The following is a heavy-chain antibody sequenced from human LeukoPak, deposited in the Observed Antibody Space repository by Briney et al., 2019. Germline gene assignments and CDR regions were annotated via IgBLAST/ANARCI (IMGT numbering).Heavy chain of an antibody. D-gene: IGHD5-24*01. CDR1: GGSISSYY. CDR3: ARLYLPATRFDY. CDR2: IYYSGTT. Sequence: SETLSLTCTVSGGSISSYYWSWIRQPPGKGLEWIGYIYYSGTTNYNPSLKSRVTISLDTSKNQFSLKLTSVTAADTAVYYCARLYLPATRFDYWGQGTLVTVSS. J-gene: IGHJ4*02. V-gene: IGHV4-59*08.